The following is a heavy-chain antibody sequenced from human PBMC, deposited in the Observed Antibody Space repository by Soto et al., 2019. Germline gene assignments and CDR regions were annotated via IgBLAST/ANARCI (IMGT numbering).Heavy chain of an antibody. CDR3: ARIGPYCGGDCYPDFDF. CDR1: GFTFSSYA. CDR2: ISGSGGST. Sequence: PGGSLRLSCAASGFTFSSYAMSWVRQAPGKGLEWVSAISGSGGSTYYADSVKGRFTISRVNSKNTMYLQMSNLRAEDTAVYFCARIGPYCGGDCYPDFDFWGLGTPVTVSS. D-gene: IGHD2-21*02. J-gene: IGHJ4*02. V-gene: IGHV3-23*01.